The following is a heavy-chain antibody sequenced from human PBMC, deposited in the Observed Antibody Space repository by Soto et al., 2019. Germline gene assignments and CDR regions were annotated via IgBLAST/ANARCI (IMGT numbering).Heavy chain of an antibody. D-gene: IGHD5-18*01. J-gene: IGHJ4*02. CDR2: ISGGGGST. V-gene: IGHV3-23*01. CDR3: AKLQAYSYGPGAYFDY. Sequence: GSLSLSCAASGFTFSSYAVSWVRQAPVKGLEWVSAISGGGGSTDYVDSVKGRFTISRDISKNTLYLQMNSLRAEDTALYYCAKLQAYSYGPGAYFDYWGQGTLVTVSS. CDR1: GFTFSSYA.